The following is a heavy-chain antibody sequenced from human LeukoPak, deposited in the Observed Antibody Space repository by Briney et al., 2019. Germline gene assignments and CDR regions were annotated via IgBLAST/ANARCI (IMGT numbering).Heavy chain of an antibody. CDR1: GGTFSSYA. D-gene: IGHD3-9*01. V-gene: IGHV1-69*13. J-gene: IGHJ6*03. CDR2: IIPIFGTA. Sequence: SVKVSCKASGGTFSSYAISWVRQAPGQGLEWMAGIIPIFGTANYAQKFQGRVTITADESTSTAYMELSSLRSEDTAVYYCARGPLYYDILTGYSDGYYYMDVWGKGTTVTVSS. CDR3: ARGPLYYDILTGYSDGYYYMDV.